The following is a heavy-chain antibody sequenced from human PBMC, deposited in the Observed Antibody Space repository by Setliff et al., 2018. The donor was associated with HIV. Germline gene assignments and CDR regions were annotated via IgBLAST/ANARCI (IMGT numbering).Heavy chain of an antibody. CDR2: ISSDSRYI. D-gene: IGHD3-10*01. CDR1: GFKFKNYN. J-gene: IGHJ4*02. V-gene: IGHV3-21*04. Sequence: PGGSLRLSCVGSGFKFKNYNMNWVRQAPGKGLEWISSISSDSRYIYYADSVKGRFTISRDNSKNTLYLQMNSLRAEDTAVYYCAKDRDERWFGELLSPFTFDYWGQGTLVTVSS. CDR3: AKDRDERWFGELLSPFTFDY.